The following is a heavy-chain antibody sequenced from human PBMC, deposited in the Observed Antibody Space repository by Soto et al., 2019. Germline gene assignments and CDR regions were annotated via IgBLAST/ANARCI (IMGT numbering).Heavy chain of an antibody. Sequence: QVQLVQSGAEVKKPGASVKVSCKASGYTFTSYAMHWVRQAPGQRLEWMGWINAGNGNTKYSQKFQGRVTITRDTSASTAYMELSSLRSEDTAVYYCARASPTVTYPRPPEYFQHWGQGTLVTVSS. CDR3: ARASPTVTYPRPPEYFQH. CDR1: GYTFTSYA. V-gene: IGHV1-3*01. J-gene: IGHJ1*01. CDR2: INAGNGNT. D-gene: IGHD4-17*01.